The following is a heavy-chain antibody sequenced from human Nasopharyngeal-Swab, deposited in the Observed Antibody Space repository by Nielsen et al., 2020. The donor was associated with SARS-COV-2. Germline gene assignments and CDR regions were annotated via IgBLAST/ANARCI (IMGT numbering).Heavy chain of an antibody. J-gene: IGHJ4*02. D-gene: IGHD3-9*01. V-gene: IGHV3-33*01. CDR1: GFNFSDYG. CDR2: VWHDGNNK. Sequence: GGSLRLSCTASGFNFSDYGMHWVRQAPGNGLEWVAVVWHDGNNKYHAESVKGRFTISRDNSKNTLYLQMNSLRAEDTAVYYCARDGYDILTGHYYPDYWGQGTLVTVSS. CDR3: ARDGYDILTGHYYPDY.